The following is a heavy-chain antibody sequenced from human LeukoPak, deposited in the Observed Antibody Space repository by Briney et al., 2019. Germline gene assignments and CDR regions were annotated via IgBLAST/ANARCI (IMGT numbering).Heavy chain of an antibody. CDR2: IYSGGET. CDR3: AKSRSGSPNYYFDN. D-gene: IGHD5-12*01. V-gene: IGHV3-66*01. Sequence: GGSLRLSCAASGFTVSSNYMTWVRQAPGKGLEWVSVIYSGGETYYADSVKGRFTISRDNSKNTLNLQMNSLGAEDTAVYYCAKSRSGSPNYYFDNWGPGTLVSVSS. CDR1: GFTVSSNY. J-gene: IGHJ4*02.